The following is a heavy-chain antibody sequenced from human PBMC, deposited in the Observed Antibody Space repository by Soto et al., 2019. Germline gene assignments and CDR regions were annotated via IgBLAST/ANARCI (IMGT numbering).Heavy chain of an antibody. Sequence: SVKVSCKASGGTLSSYTISWVRQAPGQGLEWMGRIIPILGIANYAQKFQGRVTITADKSTSTAYMELSSLRSEDTAVYYCASGLYSSSYFDLWGRGTLVTVSS. D-gene: IGHD6-13*01. V-gene: IGHV1-69*02. J-gene: IGHJ2*01. CDR1: GGTLSSYT. CDR2: IIPILGIA. CDR3: ASGLYSSSYFDL.